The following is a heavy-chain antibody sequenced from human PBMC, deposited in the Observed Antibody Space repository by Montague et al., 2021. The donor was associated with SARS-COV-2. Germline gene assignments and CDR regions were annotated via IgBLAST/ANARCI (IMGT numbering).Heavy chain of an antibody. Sequence: SETLSLTCTVSGGSVNSSGYYWSWIRQPPGKGLEWIGNIYYSGTTNYNPSLKSRVTISVDTSKNQFSLKLSSVTAADTAVYYCAREDRWNWFDPWGQGTLVIVSS. CDR2: IYYSGTT. V-gene: IGHV4-61*08. J-gene: IGHJ5*02. CDR1: GGSVNSSGYY. D-gene: IGHD5-24*01. CDR3: AREDRWNWFDP.